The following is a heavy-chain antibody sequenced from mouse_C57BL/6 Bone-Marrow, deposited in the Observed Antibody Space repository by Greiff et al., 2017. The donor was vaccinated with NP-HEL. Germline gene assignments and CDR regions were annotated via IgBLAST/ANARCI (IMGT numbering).Heavy chain of an antibody. D-gene: IGHD2-3*01. CDR3: ARDGYYYAMDY. CDR1: GFTFSSYG. J-gene: IGHJ4*01. V-gene: IGHV5-6*02. CDR2: ISSGGSYT. Sequence: EVKLVESGGDLVKPGGSLKLSCAASGFTFSSYGMSWVRQTPDKRLEWVATISSGGSYTYYPDSVKGRFTISRDNAKNTLYLQMSRRKSEDTAMYYCARDGYYYAMDYGGQGTSVTVSA.